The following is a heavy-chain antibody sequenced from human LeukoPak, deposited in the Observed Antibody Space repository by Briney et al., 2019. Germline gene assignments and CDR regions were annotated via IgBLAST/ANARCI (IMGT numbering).Heavy chain of an antibody. Sequence: SVKVSCKASGGTFSSYAISWVRQAPGQGLEWMGGIIPIFGTANYAQKFQGRVTISADKSTSTAYMELSSLRSEDTAVYYCARGLRSPLLRFLEWLPDQYYYYYYYMDVWGKGTTVTVSS. J-gene: IGHJ6*03. D-gene: IGHD3-3*01. CDR3: ARGLRSPLLRFLEWLPDQYYYYYYYMDV. CDR2: IIPIFGTA. V-gene: IGHV1-69*06. CDR1: GGTFSSYA.